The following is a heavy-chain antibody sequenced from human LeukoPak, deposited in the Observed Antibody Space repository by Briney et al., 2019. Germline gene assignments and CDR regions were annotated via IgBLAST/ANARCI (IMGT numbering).Heavy chain of an antibody. CDR2: ISYDGSNK. V-gene: IGHV3-30-3*02. Sequence: GGSLRLSCAASGFTFSSYAMHWVRQAPGKGQEWVAVISYDGSNKYYADSVKGRFTISRDNSKNTLYLQINSLRAEDTAGYYCAKQKSGPYYGMDVWGQGTTVTVSS. D-gene: IGHD3-10*01. CDR3: AKQKSGPYYGMDV. CDR1: GFTFSSYA. J-gene: IGHJ6*02.